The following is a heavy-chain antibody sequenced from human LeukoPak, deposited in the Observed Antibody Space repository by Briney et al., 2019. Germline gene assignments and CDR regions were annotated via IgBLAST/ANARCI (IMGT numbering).Heavy chain of an antibody. CDR1: GFTFSSYG. CDR2: IWYDGSNK. CDR3: AGDGQYYDILAGYFALPYYFDY. D-gene: IGHD3-9*01. J-gene: IGHJ4*02. V-gene: IGHV3-33*01. Sequence: GGSLRLSCAASGFTFSSYGMHWVRQAPGKGLEWVAVIWYDGSNKYYADSVKGRFTISRDNSKNTLYLQMNSLRAEDTAVYYCAGDGQYYDILAGYFALPYYFDYWGRGTLVTVSS.